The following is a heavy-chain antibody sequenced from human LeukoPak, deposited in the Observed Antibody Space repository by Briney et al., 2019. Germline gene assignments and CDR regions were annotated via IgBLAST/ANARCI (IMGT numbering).Heavy chain of an antibody. CDR2: IIPILGIA. CDR3: ARSYYYDSRIINWFDP. D-gene: IGHD3-22*01. V-gene: IGHV1-69*04. CDR1: GGTFSSYA. Sequence: ASVKVSCKASGGTFSSYAISWVRQAPGQGLEWMGRIIPILGIANYAQKFQGRVTITADKSTSTAYMELCSLRSEDTAVYYCARSYYYDSRIINWFDPWGQGTLVTVSS. J-gene: IGHJ5*02.